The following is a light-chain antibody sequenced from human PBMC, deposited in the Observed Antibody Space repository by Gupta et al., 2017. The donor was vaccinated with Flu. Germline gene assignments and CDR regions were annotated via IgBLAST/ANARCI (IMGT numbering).Light chain of an antibody. J-gene: IGKJ4*01. CDR1: QNINSW. Sequence: PSTLSASVGDRVTITCRASQNINSWLAWYQQKPGKAPKFLIYKASSLQSGVPSRFSGSGSGTQFTLTISSLQPDDYATYYCQQYEAYPLTFGGGTKVEI. CDR2: KAS. V-gene: IGKV1-5*03. CDR3: QQYEAYPLT.